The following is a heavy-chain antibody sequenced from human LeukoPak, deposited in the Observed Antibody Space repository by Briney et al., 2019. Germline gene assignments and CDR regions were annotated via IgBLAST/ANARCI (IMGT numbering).Heavy chain of an antibody. V-gene: IGHV1-18*01. CDR3: ARGPGDSRGYYFDY. CDR1: GYTFNMYD. CDR2: ISAYNGNT. D-gene: IGHD6-13*01. Sequence: GASVKVSCKASGYTFNMYDFTWVQQAPGQGLEWMGWISAYNGNTNYAQKLQGRVTMTTDTSTNTAYMELRSLRSDDTAVYYCARGPGDSRGYYFDYWGQGTLVTVSS. J-gene: IGHJ4*02.